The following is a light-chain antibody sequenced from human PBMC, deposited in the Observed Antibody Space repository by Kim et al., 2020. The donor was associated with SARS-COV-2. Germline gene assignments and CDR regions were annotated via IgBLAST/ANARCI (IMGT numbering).Light chain of an antibody. CDR1: NIGSKS. V-gene: IGLV3-21*04. Sequence: APGKTARITCGGNNIGSKSVHWYQQKPGQAPVLVIHYDRDRPSGIPERFSGFNSGNTATLTISRVEAGDEADYYCQVWDSSSDHRVFGGGTQLTVL. CDR3: QVWDSSSDHRV. CDR2: YDR. J-gene: IGLJ3*02.